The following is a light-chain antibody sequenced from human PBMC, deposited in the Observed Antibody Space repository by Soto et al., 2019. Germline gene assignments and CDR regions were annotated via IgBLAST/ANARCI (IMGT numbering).Light chain of an antibody. CDR3: KKYNSYSAA. V-gene: IGKV1-5*03. J-gene: IGKJ1*01. CDR2: KAS. Sequence: IQMTQSPSTLSGSVGDRVTITCRASQTISSWLAWYQQKPGKAPKLLIYKASTLKSGVPSRFSGSGPGTEFTLTISRLKNDEFANYYCKKYNSYSAAFGQGTKVDIK. CDR1: QTISSW.